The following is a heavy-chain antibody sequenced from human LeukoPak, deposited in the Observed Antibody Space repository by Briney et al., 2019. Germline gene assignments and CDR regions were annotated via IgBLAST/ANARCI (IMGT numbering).Heavy chain of an antibody. Sequence: SETLSLTCAVYGGSFSGYYWSWIRQPPGKGLEWIGEINHSGSTNYNPSLKSRVTISVDTSKNQFSLELSSVTAADTAVYYCARGNDYGDYVVGPWFDPWGQGTLVSVPS. V-gene: IGHV4-34*01. CDR3: ARGNDYGDYVVGPWFDP. D-gene: IGHD4-17*01. CDR2: INHSGST. J-gene: IGHJ5*02. CDR1: GGSFSGYY.